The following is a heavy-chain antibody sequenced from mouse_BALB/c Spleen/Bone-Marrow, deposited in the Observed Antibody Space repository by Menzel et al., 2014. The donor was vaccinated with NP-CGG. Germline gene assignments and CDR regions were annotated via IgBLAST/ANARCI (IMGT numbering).Heavy chain of an antibody. CDR1: GYLFTGYY. V-gene: IGHV1-31*01. Sequence: VQLKQSGPELVKPGASVKISCKASGYLFTGYYMHWVKQSHGNSLDWIGYIYPYNGVSSYNQKFKGKATLTVDKSSSTAYMELRSLTSDDSAVYYCESRGEYFDVWGAGTTVTVSS. CDR2: IYPYNGVS. J-gene: IGHJ1*01. CDR3: ESRGEYFDV.